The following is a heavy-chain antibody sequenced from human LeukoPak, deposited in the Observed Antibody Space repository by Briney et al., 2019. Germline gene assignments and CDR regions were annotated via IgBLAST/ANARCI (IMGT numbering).Heavy chain of an antibody. D-gene: IGHD2-15*01. J-gene: IGHJ4*02. Sequence: GGSLRLSCAASGFTFSSYAMSWVRQAPGKGLEWVSAISGSDGGTYYADSVKGRFTISRDNSKNTLYLQMNSLRAEDTAVYYCAKDQYCSGGSCYSPGFDYWGQGTLVTVSS. CDR3: AKDQYCSGGSCYSPGFDY. CDR1: GFTFSSYA. CDR2: ISGSDGGT. V-gene: IGHV3-23*01.